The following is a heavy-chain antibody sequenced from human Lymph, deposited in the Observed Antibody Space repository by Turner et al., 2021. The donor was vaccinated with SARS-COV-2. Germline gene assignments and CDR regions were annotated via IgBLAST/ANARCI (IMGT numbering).Heavy chain of an antibody. CDR3: GRGDRRPWKWLGLGNFDY. D-gene: IGHD5-12*01. V-gene: IGHV3-21*01. Sequence: EVHLLESGGGLVKPGGSLRPSCAASGFTFSSYSMNWVRRERGEGVGWVAFISGRSSYRYCAAEGEGRFTISRGNAKNSLYLQINSLGAEEAAVYYCGRGDRRPWKWLGLGNFDYWGQGTLVTVSS. CDR2: ISGRSSYR. J-gene: IGHJ4*02. CDR1: GFTFSSYS.